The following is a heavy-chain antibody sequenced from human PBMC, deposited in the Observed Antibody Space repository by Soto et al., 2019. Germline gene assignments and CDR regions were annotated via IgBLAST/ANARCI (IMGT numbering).Heavy chain of an antibody. Sequence: QVQLQESGPGLVKPSGTLSLTCAVSGGSITNNDWWSWVRQPPGKWLEWIGEIYTSVSTNYNPSLKCRVSISVDKSTNQFSLKLTSVTAADTAVYYCASLVPVALLYWVQGTLVTVSS. D-gene: IGHD2-2*01. V-gene: IGHV4-4*02. CDR3: ASLVPVALLY. CDR2: IYTSVST. CDR1: GGSITNNDW. J-gene: IGHJ4*02.